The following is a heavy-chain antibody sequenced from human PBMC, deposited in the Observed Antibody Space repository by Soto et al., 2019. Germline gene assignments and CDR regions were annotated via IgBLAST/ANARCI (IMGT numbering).Heavy chain of an antibody. Sequence: QVQLVQSGAEVKEPGDSVTVSCEASGYTFTAYYIHWVRQAPGQGLEWMGWINPKFGDTTYAQDFQGRVSMNRDMTISTVYMELGRLNSEATAIYYCARNMDYYYGPGSGNGHGFWGQGTTVTVFS. CDR2: INPKFGDT. CDR1: GYTFTAYY. CDR3: ARNMDYYYGPGSGNGHGF. D-gene: IGHD3-10*01. V-gene: IGHV1-2*02. J-gene: IGHJ6*02.